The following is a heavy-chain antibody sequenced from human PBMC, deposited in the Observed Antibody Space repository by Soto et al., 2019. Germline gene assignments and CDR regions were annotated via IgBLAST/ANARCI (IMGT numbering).Heavy chain of an antibody. J-gene: IGHJ4*02. D-gene: IGHD6-13*01. CDR2: INPNSGGT. CDR1: GYTFTGYY. V-gene: IGHV1-2*02. Sequence: ASVKVSCKXSGYTFTGYYMHWVRQAPGQGLEWMGWINPNSGGTNYAQKFQGRVTMTRDTSISTAYMELSRLRSDDTAVYYCARDATPRYSSSWPDWGQGTLVTVSS. CDR3: ARDATPRYSSSWPD.